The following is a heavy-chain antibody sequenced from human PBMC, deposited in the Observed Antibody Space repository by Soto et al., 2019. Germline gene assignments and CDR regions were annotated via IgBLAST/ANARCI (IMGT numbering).Heavy chain of an antibody. Sequence: SETLSLTCAVYGGSFSGYYWSWIRQPPGKGLEWIGSIYYSGSTYYNPSLKSRVTISVDTSKNQFSLKLSSVTAADTAVYYCARHRGITGTENYYGMDVWGQGTTVTVSS. CDR1: GGSFSGYY. J-gene: IGHJ6*02. D-gene: IGHD1-7*01. CDR3: ARHRGITGTENYYGMDV. V-gene: IGHV4-34*01. CDR2: IYYSGST.